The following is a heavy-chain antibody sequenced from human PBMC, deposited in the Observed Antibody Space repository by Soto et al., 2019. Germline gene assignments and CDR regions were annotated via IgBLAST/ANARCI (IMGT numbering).Heavy chain of an antibody. Sequence: ASETLSLTCTVSGGSISSGGYYWSWIRQHPGKGLEWIGYIYYSGSTYYNPSLKSRVTISVDTSKNQFSLKLSSATAADTAVYYCARDLIPEDWFDPWGQGTLVTVSS. D-gene: IGHD3-9*01. V-gene: IGHV4-31*03. J-gene: IGHJ5*02. CDR1: GGSISSGGYY. CDR3: ARDLIPEDWFDP. CDR2: IYYSGST.